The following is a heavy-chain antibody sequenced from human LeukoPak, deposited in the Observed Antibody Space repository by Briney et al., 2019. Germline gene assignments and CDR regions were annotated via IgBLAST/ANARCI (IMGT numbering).Heavy chain of an antibody. CDR2: INNSGRT. J-gene: IGHJ4*02. D-gene: IGHD6-19*01. Sequence: TTSETLSLTCAVYGGSFSGYYWSWIRQPPGEGREWLGEINNSGRTNYNPSLKSRVSISVDTSKNQFSLKLSSVTGADTAVYYCARARQWLVRSPFDYWGQGTLVTVSS. CDR1: GGSFSGYY. CDR3: ARARQWLVRSPFDY. V-gene: IGHV4-34*01.